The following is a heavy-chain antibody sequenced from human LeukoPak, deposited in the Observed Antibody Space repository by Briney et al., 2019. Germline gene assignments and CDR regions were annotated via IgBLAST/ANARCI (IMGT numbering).Heavy chain of an antibody. CDR3: TTEGLTVPEGLDY. V-gene: IGHV3-15*01. D-gene: IGHD3-9*01. J-gene: IGHJ4*02. Sequence: PGGSLRLSCAASGFTFSNAWMIWVRQAPGKGLEWVGRIKSNTDGGTTDYAAPVKGRFTISRDDSKNTLYLQMNSLKTEDTAVYYCTTEGLTVPEGLDYWGQGTLVTVSS. CDR2: IKSNTDGGTT. CDR1: GFTFSNAW.